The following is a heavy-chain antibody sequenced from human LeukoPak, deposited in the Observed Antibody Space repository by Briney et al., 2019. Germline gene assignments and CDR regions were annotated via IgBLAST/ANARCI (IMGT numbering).Heavy chain of an antibody. D-gene: IGHD6-6*01. CDR2: INHSGST. CDR3: ARAVGYSSSSGGLDP. CDR1: GGSFSGYY. J-gene: IGHJ5*02. V-gene: IGHV4-34*01. Sequence: SETLSLTCAVYGGSFSGYYWSWIRQPPGKGPEWIGEINHSGSTNYNPSLKSRVTISVDTSKNQFSLKLSSVTAADTAVYYCARAVGYSSSSGGLDPWGQGTLVTVSS.